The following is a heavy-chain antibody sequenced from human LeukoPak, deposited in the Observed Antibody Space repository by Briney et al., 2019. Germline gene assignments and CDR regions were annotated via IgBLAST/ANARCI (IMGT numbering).Heavy chain of an antibody. J-gene: IGHJ4*02. Sequence: ASVTVSFKASGYTFTRYGISWMRQAPGQGLEWMGWITTYNGKTSYGQRFQGRVTMTTDTSTSTAYMELRSLRSDDTAVYYCAARSGELPYYFDYWGQGTLVTVSS. CDR1: GYTFTRYG. CDR3: AARSGELPYYFDY. V-gene: IGHV1-18*01. D-gene: IGHD1-26*01. CDR2: ITTYNGKT.